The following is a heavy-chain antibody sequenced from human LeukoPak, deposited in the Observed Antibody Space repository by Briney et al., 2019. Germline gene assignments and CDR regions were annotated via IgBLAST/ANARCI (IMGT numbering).Heavy chain of an antibody. CDR3: AKQLGYCSDGSCYFPY. Sequence: HTGGSLRLSCAPSGFTFSSSAMSWVRQAPGKGLEWVSAISNNGGYTYYADSVQGRFTISRDNSKSTLCLQMNSLRAEDTAVYYCAKQLGYCSDGSCYFPYWGQGTLVTVSS. D-gene: IGHD2-15*01. V-gene: IGHV3-23*01. CDR1: GFTFSSSA. CDR2: ISNNGGYT. J-gene: IGHJ4*02.